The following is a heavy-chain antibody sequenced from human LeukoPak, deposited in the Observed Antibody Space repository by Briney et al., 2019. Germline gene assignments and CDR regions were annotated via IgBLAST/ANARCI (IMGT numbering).Heavy chain of an antibody. CDR3: ATSRGSYYMDV. CDR2: IWYDGSNE. J-gene: IGHJ6*03. CDR1: GMTFRNYG. D-gene: IGHD1-26*01. V-gene: IGHV3-33*01. Sequence: GGSLRLSCAASGMTFRNYGFHWVRQAPGKGLEWVTIIWYDGSNEYYADSVKGRFAFSRDNSKNTLYLQMNNLRVEDTPVYYCATSRGSYYMDVWGKGTTVTVSS.